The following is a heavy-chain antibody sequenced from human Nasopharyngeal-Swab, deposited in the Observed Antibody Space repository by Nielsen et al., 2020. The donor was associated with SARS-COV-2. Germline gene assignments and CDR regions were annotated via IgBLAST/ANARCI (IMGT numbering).Heavy chain of an antibody. CDR2: IKQDGSGS. Sequence: GESLKISCAASGFTFSKFYMSWVRQAAGKGLEWVANIKQDGSGSYYVDSVKGRFTISRDDANNSLYLQMNSLRAGDPGVYYCARGGSSFPFDYWGPGTLVTVSS. V-gene: IGHV3-7*01. CDR3: ARGGSSFPFDY. CDR1: GFTFSKFY. D-gene: IGHD6-13*01. J-gene: IGHJ4*02.